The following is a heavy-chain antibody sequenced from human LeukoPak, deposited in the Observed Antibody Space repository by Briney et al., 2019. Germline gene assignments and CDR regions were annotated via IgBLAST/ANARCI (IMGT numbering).Heavy chain of an antibody. CDR1: GFTFDNYA. Sequence: HPGGSLRLSCAASGFTFDNYAMHWVRQAPGKGLEWLSIISWNSGYIGYADSVKGRFIISRDNPKKSLDLQMNSLRAEDTAFYYCAKVRGTYSSGYFFDYWGQGTLVTVSS. V-gene: IGHV3-9*01. D-gene: IGHD6-19*01. CDR3: AKVRGTYSSGYFFDY. J-gene: IGHJ4*02. CDR2: ISWNSGYI.